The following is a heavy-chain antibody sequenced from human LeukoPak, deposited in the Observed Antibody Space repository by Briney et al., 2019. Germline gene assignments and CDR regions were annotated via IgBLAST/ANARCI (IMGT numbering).Heavy chain of an antibody. CDR3: ARLSSSSWPTVDS. CDR2: IYYSGST. D-gene: IGHD6-13*01. J-gene: IGHJ4*02. CDR1: GGSISSYY. V-gene: IGHV4-59*08. Sequence: SETLSLTCTVSGGSISSYYWSWIRQPPGKRLEWIGYIYYSGSTNYNPSLKSRVTISVDTSKNQFSLKLSSVTAADTAVYYCARLSSSSWPTVDSWGQGTLVTVSS.